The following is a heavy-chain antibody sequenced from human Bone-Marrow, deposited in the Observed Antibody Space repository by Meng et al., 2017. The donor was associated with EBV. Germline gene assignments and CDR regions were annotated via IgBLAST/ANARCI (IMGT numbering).Heavy chain of an antibody. J-gene: IGHJ4*02. CDR3: ARDVRAVAYHFDY. D-gene: IGHD6-19*01. CDR2: INPSGGST. V-gene: IGHV1-46*01. Sequence: VQLVQSGIGVKKAGFSVTVSCTAYAYTFTRYDMHWVRQAPGQVLEWMGIINPSGGSTSYAQKFQGRVTMTRDTSTSTVYMELSSLRSEDTAVYYCARDVRAVAYHFDYWGQGTLVTVSS. CDR1: AYTFTRYD.